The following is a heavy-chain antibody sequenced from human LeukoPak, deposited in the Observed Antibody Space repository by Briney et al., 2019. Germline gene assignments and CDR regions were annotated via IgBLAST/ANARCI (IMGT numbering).Heavy chain of an antibody. J-gene: IGHJ4*02. CDR1: GASISDYY. Sequence: PSETLSLTCNVSGASISDYYWSWIRQSAGKGLEWIGRIYATETDFNPSLKSRLTMSIDTSKNQFSLKPRSVTAADTGVYYCARHQGWLQWEYWGQGTLVTVSS. V-gene: IGHV4-4*07. CDR3: ARHQGWLQWEY. CDR2: IYATET. D-gene: IGHD5-24*01.